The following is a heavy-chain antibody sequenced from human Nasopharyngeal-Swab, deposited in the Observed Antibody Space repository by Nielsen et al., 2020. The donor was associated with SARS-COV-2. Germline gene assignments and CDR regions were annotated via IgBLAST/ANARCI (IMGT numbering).Heavy chain of an antibody. CDR1: GYSFTSYW. CDR2: IYPGDSDT. V-gene: IGHV5-51*01. D-gene: IGHD1-26*01. J-gene: IGHJ6*02. CDR3: ARRGSGSHGYYYGMDV. Sequence: GESLKISCKGSGYSFTSYWIGWVRQMPGKGLEWMGIIYPGDSDTRYSPSFQGQVTISADKSTSTAYLQWSSLKASDTAMYYCARRGSGSHGYYYGMDVWGQGTTVTVSS.